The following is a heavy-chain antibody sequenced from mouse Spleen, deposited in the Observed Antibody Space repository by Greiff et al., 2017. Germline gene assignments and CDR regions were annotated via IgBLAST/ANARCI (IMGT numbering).Heavy chain of an antibody. CDR3: ARHGEDYFDY. Sequence: EVKLVESGGGLVKPGGSLKLSCAASGFTFSSYAMSWVRQTPEKRLEWVATISSGGSYTYYPDSVKGRFTISRDNAKNTLYLQMSSLRSEDTAMYYCARHGEDYFDYSWGQGTTLTVSS. J-gene: IGHJ2*01. CDR2: ISSGGSYT. CDR1: GFTFSSYA. V-gene: IGHV5-9-3*01.